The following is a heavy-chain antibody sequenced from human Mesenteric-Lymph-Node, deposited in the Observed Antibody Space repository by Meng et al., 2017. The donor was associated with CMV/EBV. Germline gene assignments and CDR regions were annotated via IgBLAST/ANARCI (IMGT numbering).Heavy chain of an antibody. Sequence: GGSLRLSCAASGFTFSSYWMHWVRQAPVKGLVWVSRINSDGSSTHYADSVKGRFTISRDNAKNTVYLQMNSLRAEDTAVYYCARDRLGEPFDHWGQGTLVTVSS. J-gene: IGHJ4*02. V-gene: IGHV3-74*01. D-gene: IGHD3-10*01. CDR1: GFTFSSYW. CDR2: INSDGSST. CDR3: ARDRLGEPFDH.